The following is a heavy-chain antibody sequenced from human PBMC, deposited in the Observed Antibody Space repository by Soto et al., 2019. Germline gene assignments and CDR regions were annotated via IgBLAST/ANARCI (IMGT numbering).Heavy chain of an antibody. J-gene: IGHJ4*02. V-gene: IGHV3-74*01. Sequence: GESLKISCAASGFTFSIYWMHWVRQAPGKGLVWVSRINSDGSSTSYADSVKGRFTISRDNAKNTLYLQMNSLRAEDTAVYYCAVAVAGPTAIGYWGQGTLVTVS. CDR3: AVAVAGPTAIGY. CDR1: GFTFSIYW. CDR2: INSDGSST. D-gene: IGHD6-19*01.